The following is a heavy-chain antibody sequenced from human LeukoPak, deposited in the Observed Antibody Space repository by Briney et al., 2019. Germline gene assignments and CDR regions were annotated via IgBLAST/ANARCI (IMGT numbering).Heavy chain of an antibody. J-gene: IGHJ4*02. Sequence: PGGSLRLSCAASGFTFSSSAMTWVRQAPGKGLEWVSGIGGGGTGTHYADSVKGRFTVSRDNSRNTLYLQMNSLRAEDTALYYCAKELESWEIFEYWGQGTLVTASS. CDR2: IGGGGTGT. CDR3: AKELESWEIFEY. V-gene: IGHV3-23*01. D-gene: IGHD1-26*01. CDR1: GFTFSSSA.